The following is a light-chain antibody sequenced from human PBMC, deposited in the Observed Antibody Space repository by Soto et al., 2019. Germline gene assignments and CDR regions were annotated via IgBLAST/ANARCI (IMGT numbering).Light chain of an antibody. V-gene: IGKV3-20*01. CDR2: DAS. CDR3: QQYGGSPRT. J-gene: IGKJ1*01. CDR1: QSVSSGY. Sequence: EIVLTQSPGTLSLSPGERGTLSCRASQSVSSGYLAWYQQKPGQAPRLLIYDASSRATGIPDRFSGSGSGTDFTLTISRLEPEDFAVYYCQQYGGSPRTFGQGTKGDIK.